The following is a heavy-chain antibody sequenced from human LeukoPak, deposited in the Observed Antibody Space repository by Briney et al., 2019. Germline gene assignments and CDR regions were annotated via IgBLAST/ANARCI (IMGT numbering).Heavy chain of an antibody. V-gene: IGHV4-34*01. J-gene: IGHJ6*03. Sequence: PSETLSLTCAVYGGSFSGYYWGWIRQPPGKGLEWIGSIYYSGSTYYNPSLKSRVTISVDTSKNQFSLKLSSVTAADTAVYYCARVAYCGGDCYSDFYYYMDVWGKGTTVTVSS. CDR3: ARVAYCGGDCYSDFYYYMDV. CDR1: GGSFSGYY. D-gene: IGHD2-21*02. CDR2: IYYSGST.